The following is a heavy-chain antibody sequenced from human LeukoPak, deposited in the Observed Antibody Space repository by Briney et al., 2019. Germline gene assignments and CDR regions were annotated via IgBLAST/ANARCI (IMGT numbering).Heavy chain of an antibody. CDR3: ASTHTAADYFDY. Sequence: SETLSLTCTVSGGSISSYYWSWIRQPPGKGLEWIGYIYYSGSTNYNPSLKSRVTISVDTSKNQFSLKLSSVTAADTAVYYCASTHTAADYFDYWGQGTLVTVSS. CDR1: GGSISSYY. V-gene: IGHV4-59*08. CDR2: IYYSGST. J-gene: IGHJ4*02. D-gene: IGHD4-17*01.